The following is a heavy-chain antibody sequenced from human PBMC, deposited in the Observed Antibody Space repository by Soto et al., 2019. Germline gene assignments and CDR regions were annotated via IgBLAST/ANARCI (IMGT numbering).Heavy chain of an antibody. CDR2: IYPFYSDT. D-gene: IGHD6-19*01. J-gene: IGHJ3*02. V-gene: IGHV5-51*01. CDR3: XXHXLTIYSSGWYPDDAFDI. Sequence: PGESLKISCKGSGYSFTSYWIFWVRQMPVKGLEFMGIIYPFYSDTRYSPSFQGHVTISSYNSISTSYLQLISLKASYTAMYYCXXHXLTIYSSGWYPDDAFDIWGQGTMVTVSS. CDR1: GYSFTSYW.